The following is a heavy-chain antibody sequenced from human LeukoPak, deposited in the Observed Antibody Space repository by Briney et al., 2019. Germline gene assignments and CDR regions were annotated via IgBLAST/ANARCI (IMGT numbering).Heavy chain of an antibody. J-gene: IGHJ4*02. CDR1: GYSISRCYY. D-gene: IGHD2-21*01. V-gene: IGHV4-38-2*01. CDR2: VYRTGST. Sequence: PSETLSLTCAVSGYSISRCYYWALIRQPPGNGLEWIGTVYRTGSTYYNPSLDSRVTISVDTSKNEVSLNLRSVTAADTAVYYCARAGWIIASGIDYWGQGALVTVSS. CDR3: ARAGWIIASGIDY.